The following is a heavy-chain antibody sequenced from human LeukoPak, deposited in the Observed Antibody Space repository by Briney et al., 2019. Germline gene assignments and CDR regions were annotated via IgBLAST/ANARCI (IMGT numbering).Heavy chain of an antibody. CDR2: MSNSGSA. J-gene: IGHJ4*02. CDR1: GGSIRSYY. D-gene: IGHD6-19*01. Sequence: SETLSLTCTVSGGSIRSYYWSWIRQPPGKGLEWIGYMSNSGSANYSPSLKSRVIISVDTSKNQFSLKLSSVTAADTAVYYCARGIGWYGYWGQGTLVTVSS. V-gene: IGHV4-59*01. CDR3: ARGIGWYGY.